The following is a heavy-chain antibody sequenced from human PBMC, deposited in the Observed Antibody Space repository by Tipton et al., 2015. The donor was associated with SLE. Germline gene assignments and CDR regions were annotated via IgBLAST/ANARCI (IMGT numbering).Heavy chain of an antibody. D-gene: IGHD2-15*01. V-gene: IGHV4-59*11. CDR1: GASIIDLY. CDR2: MFYNRDS. CDR3: ARGSVVADDY. J-gene: IGHJ4*02. Sequence: TLSLTCTVSGASIIDLYWNWIRQTPGKGLEWIGYMFYNRDSNYNPSLKSRVTLSIDASRNQFSLKLTSVTAADTAVYYCARGSVVADDYWGQGTLVTVSS.